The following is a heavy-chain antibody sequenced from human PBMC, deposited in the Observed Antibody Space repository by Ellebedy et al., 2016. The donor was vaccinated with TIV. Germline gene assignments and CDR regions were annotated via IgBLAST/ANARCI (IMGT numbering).Heavy chain of an antibody. J-gene: IGHJ4*02. CDR3: ARRPAGDYAPFDS. V-gene: IGHV4-39*01. D-gene: IGHD4-17*01. CDR1: DDANVFTSSY. Sequence: MPSETLSLTCTVSDDANVFTSSYWDWLRLPPGKGLEWIGSVHYTGNIYYNPALVSRLAISVDTSKRRFSLLLTSVTAADTALYFCARRPAGDYAPFDSWGRGVLVTVSS. CDR2: VHYTGNI.